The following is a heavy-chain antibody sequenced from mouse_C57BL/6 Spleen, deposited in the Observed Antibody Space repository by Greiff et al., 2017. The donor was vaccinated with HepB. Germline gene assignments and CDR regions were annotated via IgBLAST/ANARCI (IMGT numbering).Heavy chain of an antibody. J-gene: IGHJ2*01. CDR2: IDPSDSYT. CDR3: ARRGNYGSSLDY. Sequence: QVQLQQPGAELVRPGTSVKLSCKASGYTFTSYWMHWVKQRPGQGLEWIGVIDPSDSYTNYNQKFKGKATLTVDTTSSTAYMQLSSLTSEDSAVYYCARRGNYGSSLDYWGQGTTLTVSS. V-gene: IGHV1-59*01. D-gene: IGHD1-1*01. CDR1: GYTFTSYW.